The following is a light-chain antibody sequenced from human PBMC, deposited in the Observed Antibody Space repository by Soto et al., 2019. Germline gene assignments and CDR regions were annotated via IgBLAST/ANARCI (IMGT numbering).Light chain of an antibody. CDR2: KAS. V-gene: IGKV1-5*03. J-gene: IGKJ1*01. CDR3: QHYNSYPWT. Sequence: DIQMTQSPSILSASVGDRVTITFRASQSIGSWVAWYQQKPGRAPNLLIHKASHLESGVPSRFSGSGSGTEFTLTISSLQPGDFATYYCQHYNSYPWTFGQGTKVAIK. CDR1: QSIGSW.